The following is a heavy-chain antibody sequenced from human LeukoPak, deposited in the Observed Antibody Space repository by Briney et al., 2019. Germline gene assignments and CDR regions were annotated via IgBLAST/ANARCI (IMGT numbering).Heavy chain of an antibody. CDR2: MSGGST. CDR3: AKDLEYSYGPTPFDY. D-gene: IGHD5-18*01. CDR1: GFTVSSNE. Sequence: QAGGSLRLSCAASGFTVSSNEMSWVSQAPGKGLEWVSSMSGGSTYYADSRRGRITISRDNSKNTLHLQVNSLRAEDTAVYYCAKDLEYSYGPTPFDYWGQGTLVTVSS. V-gene: IGHV3-38-3*01. J-gene: IGHJ4*02.